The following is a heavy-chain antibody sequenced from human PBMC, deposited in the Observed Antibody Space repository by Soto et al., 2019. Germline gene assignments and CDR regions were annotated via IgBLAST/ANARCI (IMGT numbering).Heavy chain of an antibody. CDR2: MNPNSGNT. CDR1: GYTFTSYD. Sequence: QVQLVQSGAEVKKPGASVKVSCKASGYTFTSYDINWVRQATGQGLEWMGWMNPNSGNTGYAQKFQGRVTMTRNTSISTAYMELSSLRSEDTAVYYCARGLYCSGGSCYQFDCWGQGTLVTVSS. CDR3: ARGLYCSGGSCYQFDC. D-gene: IGHD2-15*01. V-gene: IGHV1-8*01. J-gene: IGHJ4*02.